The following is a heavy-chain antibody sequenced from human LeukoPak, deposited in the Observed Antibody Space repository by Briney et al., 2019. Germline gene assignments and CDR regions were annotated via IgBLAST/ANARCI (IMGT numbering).Heavy chain of an antibody. J-gene: IGHJ3*02. Sequence: SETLSLTCAVYGGSFSGYYWSWIRQPPGKGLEWIGEINHSGSTYYSPSLKTRVTISVDTSKNQFSLKQSSVTAADTAVYYCARHEWGITNAFDIWGQGTMVTVSS. CDR1: GGSFSGYY. CDR2: INHSGST. V-gene: IGHV4-34*01. D-gene: IGHD1-26*01. CDR3: ARHEWGITNAFDI.